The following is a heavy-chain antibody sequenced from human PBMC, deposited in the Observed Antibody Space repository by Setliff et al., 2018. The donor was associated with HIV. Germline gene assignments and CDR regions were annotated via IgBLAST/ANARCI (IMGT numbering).Heavy chain of an antibody. CDR2: ISYDGSKN. V-gene: IGHV3-30*07. Sequence: LRLSCVASGFTFRTFAMHWVRQAPGKGLEWVSVISYDGSKNHYVDSAKGRFTISRDNAKNSLYLQMNSLRAEDTAIYYCASSRPPDDSSGFLDHWGQGTLVTVSS. CDR3: ASSRPPDDSSGFLDH. CDR1: GFTFRTFA. J-gene: IGHJ4*02. D-gene: IGHD3-22*01.